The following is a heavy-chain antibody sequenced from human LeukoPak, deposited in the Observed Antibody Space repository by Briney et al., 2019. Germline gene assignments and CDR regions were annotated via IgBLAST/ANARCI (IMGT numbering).Heavy chain of an antibody. Sequence: SETLSLTCAVYGGSFSGYYWSWIRQPPGKGLEWIGEINHSGSTNYNPSLKSRVTISVDTSKNQFSLKLSSVTAADTAVYYCARDGDYYDSSGYCSYWGQGTLVTVCS. CDR3: ARDGDYYDSSGYCSY. J-gene: IGHJ4*02. D-gene: IGHD3-22*01. CDR1: GGSFSGYY. CDR2: INHSGST. V-gene: IGHV4-34*01.